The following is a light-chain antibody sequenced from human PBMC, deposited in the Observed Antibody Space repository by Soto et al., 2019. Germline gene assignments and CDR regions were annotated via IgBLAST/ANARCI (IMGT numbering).Light chain of an antibody. CDR2: DVT. J-gene: IGLJ3*02. V-gene: IGLV2-14*03. Sequence: QSALTQPASVSGSPGQSITISCTGTSSDVGGYNSVSWYQQHPGKAPKLMLIDVTNRPSGVSNRFSGSKSGNTASLTISGLQAEDEADYYCSSYTSNRTLFAGGTKLTVL. CDR1: SSDVGGYNS. CDR3: SSYTSNRTL.